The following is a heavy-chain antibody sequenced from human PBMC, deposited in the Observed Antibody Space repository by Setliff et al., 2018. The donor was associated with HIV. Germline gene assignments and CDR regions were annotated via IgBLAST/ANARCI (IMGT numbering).Heavy chain of an antibody. D-gene: IGHD2-2*01. CDR3: ASRWPAMREFDY. CDR2: INHSGST. J-gene: IGHJ4*02. CDR1: GGSISSSNW. Sequence: SETLSLTCAVSGGSISSSNWWSWIRQPPGKGLEWIGEINHSGSTNYNPSLKSRLTISVDTSKNQFSLKVTSVTAADTAVYYCASRWPAMREFDYWGQGTLVTVSS. V-gene: IGHV4-4*02.